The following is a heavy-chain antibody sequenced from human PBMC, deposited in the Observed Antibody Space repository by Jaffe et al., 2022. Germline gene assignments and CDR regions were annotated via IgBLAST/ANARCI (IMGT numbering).Heavy chain of an antibody. CDR2: FDPEDGET. CDR3: ATPRGPSIVVVVAATPWLAFDI. V-gene: IGHV1-24*01. Sequence: QVQLVQSGAEVKKPGASVKVSCKVSGYTLTELSMHWVRQAPGKGLEWMGGFDPEDGETIYAQKFQGRVTMTEDTSTDTAYMELSSLRSEDTAVYYCATPRGPSIVVVVAATPWLAFDIWGQGTMVTVSS. J-gene: IGHJ3*02. D-gene: IGHD2-15*01. CDR1: GYTLTELS.